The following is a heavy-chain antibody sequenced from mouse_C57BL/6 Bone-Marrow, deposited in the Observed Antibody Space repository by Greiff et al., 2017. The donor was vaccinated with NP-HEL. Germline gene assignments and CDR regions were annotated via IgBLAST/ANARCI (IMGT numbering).Heavy chain of an antibody. D-gene: IGHD2-12*01. Sequence: VQLLPSVAELARPGASVKLSCKASGYTFTSSGISWVLQRTGQGLEWLGEIYPRSGNTSYNEKVKGKTTRTADKTSSTAYMGLRNLTSEDSAVYFCARSYSKDYWGQGTTLTVSS. CDR1: GYTFTSSG. CDR2: IYPRSGNT. V-gene: IGHV1-81*01. J-gene: IGHJ2*01. CDR3: ARSYSKDY.